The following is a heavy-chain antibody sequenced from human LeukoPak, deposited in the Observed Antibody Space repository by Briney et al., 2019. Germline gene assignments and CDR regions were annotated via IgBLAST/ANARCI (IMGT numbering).Heavy chain of an antibody. J-gene: IGHJ4*02. CDR3: ARDYYDRSGYLRDY. Sequence: ASVKVSCKASGYTFTSYGISWVRQAPGQGLEWMGWISAYNGNTNYAQKLQGRITMTTDTSTSTAYMDLRSLRSDDTAVYYCARDYYDRSGYLRDYWGQGTLVTVSS. CDR2: ISAYNGNT. D-gene: IGHD3-22*01. V-gene: IGHV1-18*01. CDR1: GYTFTSYG.